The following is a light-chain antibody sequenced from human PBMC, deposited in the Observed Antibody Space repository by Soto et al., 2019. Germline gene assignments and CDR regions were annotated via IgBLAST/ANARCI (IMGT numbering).Light chain of an antibody. Sequence: EIVLTQSPATLSLSPGERATLSCRASQSVSSYLAWYQQKPGQPPRLLIYDASTGATGISDRFIGSGSGTDFTIPISSLEPEDFGVYYYRQRNNWKGTFGGGTKVEIK. J-gene: IGKJ4*02. V-gene: IGKV3-11*01. CDR2: DAS. CDR3: RQRNNWKGT. CDR1: QSVSSY.